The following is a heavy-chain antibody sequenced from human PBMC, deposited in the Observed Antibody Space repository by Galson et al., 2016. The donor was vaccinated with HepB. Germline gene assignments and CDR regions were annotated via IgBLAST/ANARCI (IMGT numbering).Heavy chain of an antibody. CDR2: MNPDSGRP. CDR1: GYTFTRCD. D-gene: IGHD4-17*01. Sequence: SVKVSCKASGYTFTRCDISWVRQATGQGLGWLGWMNPDSGRPGSAQKFQGRVTLTRDTSISTAYLELSSLTSEDTGVYFCARGRDYGDNPFDDWGQGTLVAVSS. CDR3: ARGRDYGDNPFDD. J-gene: IGHJ4*02. V-gene: IGHV1-8*01.